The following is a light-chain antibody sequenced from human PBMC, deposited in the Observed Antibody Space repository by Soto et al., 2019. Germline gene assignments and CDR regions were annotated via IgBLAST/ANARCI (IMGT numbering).Light chain of an antibody. J-gene: IGKJ1*01. CDR3: QQYGTSPRT. CDR2: GAS. CDR1: QSVRSNY. V-gene: IGKV3-20*01. Sequence: EIVLTQSPGTLSLSPGERATLSCRASQSVRSNYLAWYQQKPGQAPRLLIYGASSSATGIPDRFSGSGSGTDFTITINRLEPEEVAVYYCQQYGTSPRTFGQGTKVEIK.